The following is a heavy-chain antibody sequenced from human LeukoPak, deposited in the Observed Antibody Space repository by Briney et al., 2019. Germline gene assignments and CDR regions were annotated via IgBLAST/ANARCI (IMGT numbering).Heavy chain of an antibody. J-gene: IGHJ4*02. CDR2: IYSGGST. CDR1: GGSFSGYY. D-gene: IGHD5-18*01. Sequence: ETLSLTCAVYGGSFSGYYWNWIRQPPGKGLEWVSVIYSGGSTYYADSVKGRFTISRDNSKNTLYLQMNSLRAEDTAVYYCAAGLGYSYGVDYWGQGTLVTVSS. CDR3: AAGLGYSYGVDY. V-gene: IGHV3-53*01.